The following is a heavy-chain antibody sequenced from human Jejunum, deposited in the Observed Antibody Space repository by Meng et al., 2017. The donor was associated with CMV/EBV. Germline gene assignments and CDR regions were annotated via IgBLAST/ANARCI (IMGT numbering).Heavy chain of an antibody. D-gene: IGHD3-10*01. CDR2: INSNTGNP. CDR3: ARKYLSGSGIDY. CDR1: GYTFTNYA. V-gene: IGHV7-4-1*02. J-gene: IGHJ4*02. Sequence: CNASGYTFTNYALHWVRQAPGQGLKWVGVINSNTGNPMYAPGFTGRFVFSLDTSVNTAYLQINSLRAEDTAVYFCARKYLSGSGIDYWGQGTLVTVSS.